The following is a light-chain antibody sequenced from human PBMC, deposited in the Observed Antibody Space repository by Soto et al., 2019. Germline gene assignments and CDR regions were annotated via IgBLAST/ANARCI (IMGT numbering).Light chain of an antibody. CDR2: YTS. Sequence: IVMTPSPATLSVSPGARAIPSGRASQSVSSDLAWYQQKPGQAPRLLIYYTSSRATGFPARFSGGGSGTEFTLTIGSLQSEGFAFYYCQQYNKWPITFGQGTQLEIK. J-gene: IGKJ5*01. CDR3: QQYNKWPIT. CDR1: QSVSSD. V-gene: IGKV3-15*01.